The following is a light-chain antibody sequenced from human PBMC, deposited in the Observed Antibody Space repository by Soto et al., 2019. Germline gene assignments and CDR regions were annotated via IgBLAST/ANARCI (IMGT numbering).Light chain of an antibody. Sequence: QSALTQPASVSGSPGQSITISCTGTSSDVGSYNLVSWYQQHPGKAPKLMIYEVSKRPSGVSNRFSGSKSGNTASLTISGLQAEDEAEYYCCSYAGSSNPYVFGTGTKVTVL. CDR1: SSDVGSYNL. V-gene: IGLV2-23*02. J-gene: IGLJ1*01. CDR2: EVS. CDR3: CSYAGSSNPYV.